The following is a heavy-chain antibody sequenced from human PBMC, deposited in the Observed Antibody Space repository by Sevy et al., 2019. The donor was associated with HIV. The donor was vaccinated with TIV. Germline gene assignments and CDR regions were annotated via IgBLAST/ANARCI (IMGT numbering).Heavy chain of an antibody. V-gene: IGHV4-59*01. Sequence: SETLSLTCTVSGGSISSYYWSWIRQPPGKGLEWIGYIYYSGSTNYNPSLKSRVTISVDTSKNQFSLKLSSVTAADTAVYYCARVRVDYDDYGNWFDPWGQGTLVTVSS. CDR2: IYYSGST. J-gene: IGHJ5*02. CDR3: ARVRVDYDDYGNWFDP. D-gene: IGHD4-17*01. CDR1: GGSISSYY.